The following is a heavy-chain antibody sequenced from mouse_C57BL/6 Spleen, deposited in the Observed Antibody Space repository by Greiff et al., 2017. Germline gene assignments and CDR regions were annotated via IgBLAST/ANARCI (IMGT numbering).Heavy chain of an antibody. J-gene: IGHJ1*03. CDR2: LRSGSSTI. V-gene: IGHV5-17*01. CDR1: GFTFSDYG. CDR3: ARTEGYFDV. Sequence: EVHLVESGGGLVKPVGSLKLSCAASGFTFSDYGLHWVRQAPEKGLEWVAYLRSGSSTIYYADTVKGRFTISRDNAKNTRFLQMTSLRSEDTAMYYCARTEGYFDVWGTGTTVTVSS.